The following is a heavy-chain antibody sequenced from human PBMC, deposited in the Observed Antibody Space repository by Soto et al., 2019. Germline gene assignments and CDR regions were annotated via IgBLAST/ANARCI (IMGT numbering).Heavy chain of an antibody. CDR2: INHSGST. CDR3: ASGDGSASYNPPEY. Sequence: QVQLQQWGAGLLKPSETLSLTCAVYGGSFSGYYWSWIRQPPGKGLEWIGEINHSGSTNYNPSLKSRVTITVDTSETQFSLKRCSVTAADTAVYYWASGDGSASYNPPEYWGQGTLVTVSS. CDR1: GGSFSGYY. D-gene: IGHD3-10*01. J-gene: IGHJ4*02. V-gene: IGHV4-34*01.